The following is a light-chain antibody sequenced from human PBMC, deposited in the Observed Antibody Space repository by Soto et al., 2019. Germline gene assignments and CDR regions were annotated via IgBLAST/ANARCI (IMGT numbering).Light chain of an antibody. CDR1: ISNVGGYNY. J-gene: IGLJ2*01. CDR2: NVN. Sequence: QSALTQPRSVSGSPGQSVTISCTGSISNVGGYNYVSWYHQHPDEAPQLIIYNVNKRPSGVPVRFSGSKSGNTASLTISGLQAEDEADYYCCSYGGTVVFGGGTKVTVL. CDR3: CSYGGTVV. V-gene: IGLV2-11*01.